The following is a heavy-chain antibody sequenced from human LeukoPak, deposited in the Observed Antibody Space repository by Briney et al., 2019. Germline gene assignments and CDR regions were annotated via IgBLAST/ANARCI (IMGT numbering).Heavy chain of an antibody. D-gene: IGHD6-19*01. Sequence: PGGSLRLSCAASGFTVSSNYMSWVRQAPGKGLEWVSIIYSGGSTSYADSVKGRFTISRDNSNNRLYLQMSSLRAEDTAVYYCARGGSGWEYWGQGTLVTVSP. CDR3: ARGGSGWEY. J-gene: IGHJ4*02. V-gene: IGHV3-66*01. CDR1: GFTVSSNY. CDR2: IYSGGST.